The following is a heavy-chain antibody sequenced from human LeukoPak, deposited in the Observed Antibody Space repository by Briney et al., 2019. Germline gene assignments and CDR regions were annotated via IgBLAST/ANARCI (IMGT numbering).Heavy chain of an antibody. Sequence: SETLSLTCAVYGGSFSGYYWSWIRQPPGKGLEWIGEINHSGSTNYNPSLKSRVTISVDTSKNQFSLKLSSVTAADTAVYYCARLPGSGIAVAGRRVPNWFDPWGQGTLVTVSS. J-gene: IGHJ5*02. CDR3: ARLPGSGIAVAGRRVPNWFDP. D-gene: IGHD6-19*01. CDR1: GGSFSGYY. CDR2: INHSGST. V-gene: IGHV4-34*01.